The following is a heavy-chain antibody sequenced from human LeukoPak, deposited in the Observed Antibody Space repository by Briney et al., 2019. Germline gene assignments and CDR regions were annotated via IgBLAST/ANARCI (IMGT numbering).Heavy chain of an antibody. CDR3: ARVGVYDSSGYYVGDDY. J-gene: IGHJ4*02. D-gene: IGHD3-22*01. Sequence: ASVKVSCKASGYTFTGYYMHWVRQAPGQGLEWMGRINPNSGGTNYAQKFQGGVTMTRGTSISTAYMELSRLRSDDTAVYYCARVGVYDSSGYYVGDDYWGQGTLVTVSS. V-gene: IGHV1-2*06. CDR1: GYTFTGYY. CDR2: INPNSGGT.